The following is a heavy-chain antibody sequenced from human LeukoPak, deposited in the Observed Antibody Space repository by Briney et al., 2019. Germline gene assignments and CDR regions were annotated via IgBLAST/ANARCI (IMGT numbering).Heavy chain of an antibody. Sequence: SVKVSCKASGGTFSSYAISWVRQAPGQGLEWMGRIIPILGIANYAQKFQGRVTITADKSTSTAYMELSSLRSEDTAVYYCARDLSVLRFLEWLYYGMDVWGQGTKVTVSS. J-gene: IGHJ6*02. V-gene: IGHV1-69*04. CDR1: GGTFSSYA. CDR3: ARDLSVLRFLEWLYYGMDV. D-gene: IGHD3-3*01. CDR2: IIPILGIA.